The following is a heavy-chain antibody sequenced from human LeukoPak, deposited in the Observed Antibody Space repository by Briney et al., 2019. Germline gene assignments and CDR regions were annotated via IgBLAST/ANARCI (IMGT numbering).Heavy chain of an antibody. Sequence: GESLKISCKGSGYSFTNYWIGWVCQMPGKGLEWMGVIYPGDSDTRYSPSFQGQVTISADKSINTAYLQWSSLKASDTAMYYCVRPYTAIVPSDIWGQGTMVTASS. V-gene: IGHV5-51*01. D-gene: IGHD5-18*01. CDR2: IYPGDSDT. J-gene: IGHJ3*02. CDR3: VRPYTAIVPSDI. CDR1: GYSFTNYW.